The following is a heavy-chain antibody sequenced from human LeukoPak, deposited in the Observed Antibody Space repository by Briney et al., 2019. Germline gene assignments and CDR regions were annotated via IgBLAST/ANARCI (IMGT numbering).Heavy chain of an antibody. CDR2: ISGSGDST. CDR1: GFTFSNNA. V-gene: IGHV3-23*01. D-gene: IGHD6-13*01. Sequence: GGSLRLSCAASGFTFSNNAMSWVRQAPGKGLEWVSAISGSGDSTYYGDSVKGRFTISRDNSKNTLYLQMNSLRAEDTAVYYCAKTRPLDSSSWSHGDYWGQGTLVTVSS. J-gene: IGHJ4*02. CDR3: AKTRPLDSSSWSHGDY.